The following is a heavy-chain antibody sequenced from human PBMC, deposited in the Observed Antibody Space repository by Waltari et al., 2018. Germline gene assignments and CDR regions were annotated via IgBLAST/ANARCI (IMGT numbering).Heavy chain of an antibody. J-gene: IGHJ4*02. V-gene: IGHV5-51*01. Sequence: EMQLVQSGAEVKKPGESLKISCKGSGYSFTTYWIGWVRQLPGKGLEWMVIIYPGDSDTRYSPSFQGQVTMSADKSITTAYLQWRSLKASDTAMYYCARRAAGYGSSFDFWGQGTLVTVSS. CDR3: ARRAAGYGSSFDF. CDR2: IYPGDSDT. D-gene: IGHD3-10*01. CDR1: GYSFTTYW.